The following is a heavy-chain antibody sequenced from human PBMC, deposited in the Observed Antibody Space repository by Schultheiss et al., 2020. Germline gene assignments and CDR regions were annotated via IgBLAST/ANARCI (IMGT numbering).Heavy chain of an antibody. J-gene: IGHJ2*01. D-gene: IGHD3-16*01. Sequence: GGSLRLSCAASGFTFSSYSMNWVRQAPGKGLEWVAVIWYDGSNKYYADSVKGRYTISRDNSKNTLYLQMNSLRAEDTAVYYCAREGDRGYFDLWGRGTLVTVSS. CDR3: AREGDRGYFDL. CDR1: GFTFSSYS. CDR2: IWYDGSNK. V-gene: IGHV3-33*08.